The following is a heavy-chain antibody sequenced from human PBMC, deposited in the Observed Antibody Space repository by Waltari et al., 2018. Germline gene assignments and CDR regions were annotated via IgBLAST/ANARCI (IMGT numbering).Heavy chain of an antibody. V-gene: IGHV4-61*02. CDR1: GGSISSGSYY. D-gene: IGHD3-10*01. J-gene: IGHJ5*02. CDR2: IYTSGST. Sequence: QVQLQESGPGLVKPSQTLSLTCTVSGGSISSGSYYWSWIRQPAGKGLEWIGRIYTSGSTNYNPSLKSRVTISVDTSKNQFSLKLSSVTAADTAVYYCARGKYYYGSGRNNWFDPWGQGTLVTVSS. CDR3: ARGKYYYGSGRNNWFDP.